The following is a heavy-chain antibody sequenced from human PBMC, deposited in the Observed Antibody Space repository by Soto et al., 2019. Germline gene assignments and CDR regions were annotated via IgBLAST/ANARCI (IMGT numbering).Heavy chain of an antibody. CDR1: GYHVTSYG. V-gene: IGHV5-10-1*01. CDR2: IDPSDSYT. Sequence: SGERSGYHVTSYGVIWLRQLPTKGLKWMGRIDPSDSYTNYSPSFQGHVTISADKSISTAYLQWSSLKASDTAMYYCARHIPIPLERQDYGMDVWCQGTTVTV. J-gene: IGHJ6*02. CDR3: ARHIPIPLERQDYGMDV. D-gene: IGHD1-1*01.